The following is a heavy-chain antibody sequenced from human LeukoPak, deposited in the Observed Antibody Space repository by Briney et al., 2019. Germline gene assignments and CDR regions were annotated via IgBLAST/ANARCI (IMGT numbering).Heavy chain of an antibody. D-gene: IGHD3-22*01. J-gene: IGHJ5*02. Sequence: KSSETLSLTCTVSGGSISSYYWSWIRQPPGKGLEWIGYIYYSGSTNYNPSLKSRVTISVDTSKNQFSLKLSSVTAADTAVYYCARDATTYYYDSSGSIGGTNSFDPWGPGTLVTVSS. CDR3: ARDATTYYYDSSGSIGGTNSFDP. CDR2: IYYSGST. CDR1: GGSISSYY. V-gene: IGHV4-59*01.